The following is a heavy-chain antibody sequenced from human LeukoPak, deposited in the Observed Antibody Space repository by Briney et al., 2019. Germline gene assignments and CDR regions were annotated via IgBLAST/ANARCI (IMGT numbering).Heavy chain of an antibody. J-gene: IGHJ4*02. CDR3: ARGDGYSYGFGY. V-gene: IGHV4-34*01. CDR1: GGSFSGDY. Sequence: SETLSLTCAVYGGSFSGDYWSWIRQPPGKGLEWIGEINHSGSTNYNPSLTSQVTIPVDTSKNQFSLKLSSVTAADTAVYYCARGDGYSYGFGYWGQGTLVTVSS. D-gene: IGHD5-18*01. CDR2: INHSGST.